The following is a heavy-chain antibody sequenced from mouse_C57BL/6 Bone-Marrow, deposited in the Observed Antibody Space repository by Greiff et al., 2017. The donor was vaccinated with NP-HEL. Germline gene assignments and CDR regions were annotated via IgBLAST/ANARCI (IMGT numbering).Heavy chain of an antibody. CDR3: ARSRYYYGSSHRLYAMDY. CDR2: IRNKANGYTT. V-gene: IGHV7-3*01. J-gene: IGHJ4*01. Sequence: EVMLVESGGGLVQPGGSLSLSCAASGFTFTDYYMSWVRQPPGKALEWLGFIRNKANGYTTEYSASVKGRFTISRDNSQSILYLQMNALRAEDSATYYCARSRYYYGSSHRLYAMDYWGQGTSVTVSS. CDR1: GFTFTDYY. D-gene: IGHD1-1*01.